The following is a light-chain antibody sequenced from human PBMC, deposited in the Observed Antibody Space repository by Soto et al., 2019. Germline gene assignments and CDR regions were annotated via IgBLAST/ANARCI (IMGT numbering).Light chain of an antibody. Sequence: EIVMTQSPATLSVSPGGRATLSCRASQSFSSNLAWYQQKPGQAPRLLIYGASTRATGIPARFSGSGSGTEFTLTISSLQSEDFAVYYCQQYNNWPWTFGQGTKVDIK. CDR1: QSFSSN. CDR2: GAS. CDR3: QQYNNWPWT. J-gene: IGKJ1*01. V-gene: IGKV3-15*01.